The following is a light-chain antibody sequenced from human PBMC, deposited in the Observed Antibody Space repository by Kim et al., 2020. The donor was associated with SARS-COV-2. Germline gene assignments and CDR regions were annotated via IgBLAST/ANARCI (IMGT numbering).Light chain of an antibody. CDR1: QDMRNS. J-gene: IGKJ4*01. Sequence: IQLTQSPSSLSASVGDSVTITYRASQDMRNSLAWYQQKPGKVPKLLIYGASTLQSGVPLRFSGSGSGTDFTLTISSLQPEDFATYYCQQLNSYSLTFGGGTKVDIK. CDR2: GAS. V-gene: IGKV1-9*01. CDR3: QQLNSYSLT.